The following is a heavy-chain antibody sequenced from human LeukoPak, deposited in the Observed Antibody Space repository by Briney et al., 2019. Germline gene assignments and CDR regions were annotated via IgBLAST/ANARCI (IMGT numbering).Heavy chain of an antibody. CDR1: GYSFTSYW. V-gene: IGHV5-51*01. J-gene: IGHJ3*02. D-gene: IGHD1-26*01. CDR3: TKPSGAIDFDI. CDR2: IYPGDSDT. Sequence: GESLKISCKGSGYSFTSYWIGWVRQMPGEGLEWMGIIYPGDSDTRYSPSFQGQVTISADKSISTPYLQWSSLKASYTAMYYCTKPSGAIDFDIWGQGTMVTVSS.